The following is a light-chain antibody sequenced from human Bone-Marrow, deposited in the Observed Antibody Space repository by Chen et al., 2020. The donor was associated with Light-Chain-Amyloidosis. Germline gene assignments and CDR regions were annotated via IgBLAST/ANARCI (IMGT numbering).Light chain of an antibody. Sequence: DIVMTQSPLSLPVTPGEPASISCRSSQSLLHSNGYNFLHWYLQKPGQAPQILIYLGSNRASGVPDRFSGSGSGTYFTLKISRVEAEDVGVYLCMQGLQIPFTFGQGTKLEIK. J-gene: IGKJ2*01. CDR3: MQGLQIPFT. V-gene: IGKV2-28*01. CDR2: LGS. CDR1: QSLLHSNGYNF.